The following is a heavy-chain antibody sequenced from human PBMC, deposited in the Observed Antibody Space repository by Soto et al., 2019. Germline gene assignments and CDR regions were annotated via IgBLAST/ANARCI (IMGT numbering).Heavy chain of an antibody. CDR2: ISGYNGDT. CDR3: AKNGRPPFYYSGRDV. J-gene: IGHJ6*02. CDR1: GYTFTRYG. Sequence: QGQLVQSGGEAKKPGASVKVSCKASGYTFTRYGISWVRQAPGQGLEWMGWISGYNGDTNYAQKFQSRVTKTSETSTRTADRGRTTPTTADPAAYYGAKNGRPPFYYSGRDVWGQGTTVTVS. V-gene: IGHV1-18*01. D-gene: IGHD2-8*01.